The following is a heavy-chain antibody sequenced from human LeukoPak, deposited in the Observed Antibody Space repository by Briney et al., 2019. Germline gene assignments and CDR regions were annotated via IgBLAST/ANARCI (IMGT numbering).Heavy chain of an antibody. Sequence: ASVKVSFKASGYTFTTFGITWVRQAPGQGLEWMGWISTYNGNTNYAQNLQGRVTMTTDTSTSTAYMELRSLTSDDTAVYYCARVGTDCSGGSCYWGQGTLVTVSS. V-gene: IGHV1-18*01. CDR2: ISTYNGNT. D-gene: IGHD2-15*01. CDR3: ARVGTDCSGGSCY. CDR1: GYTFTTFG. J-gene: IGHJ4*02.